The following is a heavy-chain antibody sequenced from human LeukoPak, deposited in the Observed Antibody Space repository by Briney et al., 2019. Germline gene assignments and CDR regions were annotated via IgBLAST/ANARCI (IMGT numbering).Heavy chain of an antibody. CDR2: ISYDGSNK. D-gene: IGHD3-16*01. CDR1: GFTFSSYA. Sequence: GRSLRLSCAASGFTFSSYAMHWVRQAPGKGLEWVAVISYDGSNKYYADSVKGRFTISRDNSKNTLYLQMNSLRAEDTAVYYCARGLGEFSPPDYWGQGTLVTVS. CDR3: ARGLGEFSPPDY. V-gene: IGHV3-30*04. J-gene: IGHJ4*02.